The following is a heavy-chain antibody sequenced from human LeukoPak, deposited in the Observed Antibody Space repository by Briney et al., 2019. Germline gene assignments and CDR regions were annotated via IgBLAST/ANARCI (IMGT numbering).Heavy chain of an antibody. V-gene: IGHV1-69*05. CDR1: GGTFSSYA. D-gene: IGHD3-3*01. Sequence: ASVKVSCKASGGTFSSYAISWVRQAPGQGLEWMGGIIPIFGTANYAQKFQGRVTITTDESTSTAYMELSSLRSEDTAVYYCARGDTIFGVGIMRCSGDCYYFDYWGQGTLVTVSS. CDR3: ARGDTIFGVGIMRCSGDCYYFDY. CDR2: IIPIFGTA. J-gene: IGHJ4*02.